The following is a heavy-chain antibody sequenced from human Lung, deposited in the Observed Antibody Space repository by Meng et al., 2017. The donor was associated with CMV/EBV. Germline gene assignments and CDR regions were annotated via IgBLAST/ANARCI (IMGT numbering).Heavy chain of an antibody. CDR3: ASTNNDFWGGYWRVNFDY. Sequence: SDTLSLTXTVSGGSISSSSHYWGWIRQPPGKGLEWIGSIYYTGSTYYNPSLKSRVTISVDTSKNQFSLNLNSVTAADTAVYYCASTNNDFWGGYWRVNFDYWGQGTLVTVSS. CDR2: IYYTGST. J-gene: IGHJ4*02. V-gene: IGHV4-39*07. D-gene: IGHD3-3*01. CDR1: GGSISSSSHY.